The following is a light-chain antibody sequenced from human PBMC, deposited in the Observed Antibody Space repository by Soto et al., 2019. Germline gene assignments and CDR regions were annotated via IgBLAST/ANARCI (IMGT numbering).Light chain of an antibody. J-gene: IGKJ4*01. CDR2: STS. V-gene: IGKV3-20*01. CDR3: QHFGRSPLT. Sequence: VLTQSPGTLSLSPGERATLSCRASQSVDRSDIAWYQQKPGQAPRLLIYSTSIRAAVIPDRFSVSGSGTDFSLTISRLEPEDFAVYYCQHFGRSPLTFGGGTKVEIK. CDR1: QSVDRSD.